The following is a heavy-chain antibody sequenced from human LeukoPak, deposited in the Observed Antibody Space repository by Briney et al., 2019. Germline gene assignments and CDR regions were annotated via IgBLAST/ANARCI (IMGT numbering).Heavy chain of an antibody. Sequence: ASVKVSCKASGGTFSSYAISWVRQAPGQGLEWMGGIIPIFGTANYAQKFQGRVTITTDESTSTAYMELSSLRSEDTAVYYSARVAAARLCLHGFDAWGQGTPVTVSS. D-gene: IGHD6-6*01. CDR2: IIPIFGTA. CDR3: ARVAAARLCLHGFDA. J-gene: IGHJ5*02. V-gene: IGHV1-69*05. CDR1: GGTFSSYA.